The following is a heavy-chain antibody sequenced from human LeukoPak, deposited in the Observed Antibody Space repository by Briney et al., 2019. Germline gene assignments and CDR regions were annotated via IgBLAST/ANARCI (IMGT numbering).Heavy chain of an antibody. CDR3: ARGRQNVLLWFGDPPDYYYMDV. CDR1: GGSISSYY. CDR2: IYTSGST. V-gene: IGHV4-4*07. J-gene: IGHJ6*03. Sequence: SETLSLTCTVSGGSISSYYWSWIRQPAGKGLEWIGRIYTSGSTNYNPSLKSRVTMSVDTSKNQFSLKLSSVTAADTAVYYCARGRQNVLLWFGDPPDYYYMDVWGKGTTVTISS. D-gene: IGHD3-10*01.